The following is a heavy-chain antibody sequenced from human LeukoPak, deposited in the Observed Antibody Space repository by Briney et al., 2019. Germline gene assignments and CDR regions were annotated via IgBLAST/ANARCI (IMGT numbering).Heavy chain of an antibody. CDR1: GFSFSAYW. CDR3: ARFGYVAAVDV. CDR2: INPAGTET. Sequence: GGSLRLSCAASGFSFSAYWMTWVRQAPGTGLEWVANINPAGTETYYVDPVKGRFTVSRDNAKNLLYLRMNSLRAEDTAVYHCARFGYVAAVDVWGQGTLVTVSS. D-gene: IGHD2-15*01. V-gene: IGHV3-7*01. J-gene: IGHJ4*02.